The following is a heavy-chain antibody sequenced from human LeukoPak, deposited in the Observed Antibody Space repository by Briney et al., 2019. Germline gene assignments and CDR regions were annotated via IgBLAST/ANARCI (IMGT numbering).Heavy chain of an antibody. CDR1: GYNFTSYW. Sequence: GESLKISCKGSGYNFTSYWIGWVRQMPGKGLEWMGIIYPGDSDTRYSPSFQGQVTISADKSISTAYLQWSSLKASDTAMYYCARLALSCCTSSSCYRTNWFDPWGQGTLVTVSS. CDR3: ARLALSCCTSSSCYRTNWFDP. J-gene: IGHJ5*01. CDR2: IYPGDSDT. D-gene: IGHD2-2*01. V-gene: IGHV5-51*01.